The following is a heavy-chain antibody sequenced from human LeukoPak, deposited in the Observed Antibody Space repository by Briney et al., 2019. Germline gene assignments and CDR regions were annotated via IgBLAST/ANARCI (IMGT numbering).Heavy chain of an antibody. J-gene: IGHJ5*02. V-gene: IGHV3-23*01. D-gene: IGHD2-15*01. CDR1: GFTFSSYA. CDR3: AKLGIVVVVAATTWFDP. Sequence: GGSLRLSCAASGFTFSSYAMSWVRQAPGKGLEWVSAISGSGGSTYYADSVKGRFSISRDNSKNTLYLQMNSLRAEDTAVYYCAKLGIVVVVAATTWFDPWGQGTLVTVSS. CDR2: ISGSGGST.